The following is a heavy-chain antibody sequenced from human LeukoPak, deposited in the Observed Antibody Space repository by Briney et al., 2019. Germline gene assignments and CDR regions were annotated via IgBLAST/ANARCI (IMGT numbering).Heavy chain of an antibody. D-gene: IGHD3-10*02. V-gene: IGHV3-48*03. J-gene: IGHJ6*04. Sequence: PGGSLRLSCAASGFNFSKYWMSWVRQAPGKGLEWVSYISSSGSTIYYADSVKGRFTISRDNAKNSLYLQMNSLRAEDTAVYYCAELGITMIGGVWGKGTTVTISS. CDR1: GFNFSKYW. CDR2: ISSSGSTI. CDR3: AELGITMIGGV.